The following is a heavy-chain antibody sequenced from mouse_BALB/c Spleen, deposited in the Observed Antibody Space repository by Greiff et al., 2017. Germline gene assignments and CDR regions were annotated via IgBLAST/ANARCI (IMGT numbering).Heavy chain of an antibody. J-gene: IGHJ1*01. D-gene: IGHD1-1*01. CDR1: GFSLTDYG. Sequence: VQVVESGPGLVAPSQSLSITCTVSGFSLTDYGVSWIRQPPGKGLEWLGVIWGGGSTYYNSALKSRLSISKDNSKSQVFLKMNSLQTDDTAMYYCAKHDYYGSSPYWYFDVWGAGTTVTVSS. V-gene: IGHV2-6-5*01. CDR3: AKHDYYGSSPYWYFDV. CDR2: IWGGGST.